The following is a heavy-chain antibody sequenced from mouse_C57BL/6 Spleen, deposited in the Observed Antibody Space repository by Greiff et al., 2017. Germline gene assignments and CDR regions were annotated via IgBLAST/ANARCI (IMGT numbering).Heavy chain of an antibody. CDR3: ARMDYYVISYYFDY. Sequence: QVQLQQSGAELVKPGASVKLSCKASGYAFSSYWMTWVKQTPGKGLEWIGQIYPGDGDTNYNGKLKGQATLTADKATSTAYMQLSSLATEDFAVYFCARMDYYVISYYFDYWGQGTTLTVSS. CDR1: GYAFSSYW. D-gene: IGHD2-1*01. CDR2: IYPGDGDT. V-gene: IGHV1-80*01. J-gene: IGHJ2*01.